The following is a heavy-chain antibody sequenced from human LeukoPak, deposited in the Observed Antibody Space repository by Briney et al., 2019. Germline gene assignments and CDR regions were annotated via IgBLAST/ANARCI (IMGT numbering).Heavy chain of an antibody. Sequence: GGSLRLSCAASGFTFTTYWMTWVRQAPGKGLEGVANIRRGGSEKDYVDSVKGRFTISRDNARNSLYLQMNSLRAEDTAVYYCARGGLMMDVWGKGTTVTVSS. CDR3: ARGGLMMDV. V-gene: IGHV3-7*01. J-gene: IGHJ6*04. CDR1: GFTFTTYW. CDR2: IRRGGSEK. D-gene: IGHD2-8*01.